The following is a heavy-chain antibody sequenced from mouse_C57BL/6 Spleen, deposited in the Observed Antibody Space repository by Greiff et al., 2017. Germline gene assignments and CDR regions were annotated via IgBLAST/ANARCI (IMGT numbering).Heavy chain of an antibody. Sequence: VQRVESGPGLVQPSQSLSITCTVSGFSLTSYGVHWVRQPPGKGLEWLGVIWSGGSTDYNAAFISRLSISKDNSKSQVFFKMNSLQADDTAIYYCAKTPYYGSSYDYAMDYWGQGTAVTVSS. CDR3: AKTPYYGSSYDYAMDY. CDR2: IWSGGST. CDR1: GFSLTSYG. V-gene: IGHV2-4*01. D-gene: IGHD1-1*01. J-gene: IGHJ4*01.